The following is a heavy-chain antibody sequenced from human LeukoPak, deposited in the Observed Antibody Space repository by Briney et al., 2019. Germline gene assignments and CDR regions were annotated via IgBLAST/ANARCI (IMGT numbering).Heavy chain of an antibody. V-gene: IGHV1-2*02. CDR1: GYTFTGYY. CDR3: ARSPRMQQLAYYYYMDV. D-gene: IGHD6-13*01. Sequence: GASVKVSCKASGYTFTGYYMHWVRQAPGQGLEWMGWINPNSGGTNYAQKFQGRVTMTRDTSISTAYMELSRLRSDDTAVYYCARSPRMQQLAYYYYMDVWGKGTTVTVSS. J-gene: IGHJ6*03. CDR2: INPNSGGT.